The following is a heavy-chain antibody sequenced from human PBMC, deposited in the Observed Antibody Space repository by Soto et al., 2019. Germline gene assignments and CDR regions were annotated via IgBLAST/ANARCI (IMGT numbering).Heavy chain of an antibody. CDR3: ARERVYSLLPFTENYYYGMDV. J-gene: IGHJ6*02. D-gene: IGHD4-4*01. CDR2: ISSSSSTI. Sequence: PGGSLRLSCAASGFTFSSYSMNWVRQAPGKGLEWVSYISSSSSTIYYADSVKGRFTISRDNAKNSLYLQMNSLRAEDTAVYYCARERVYSLLPFTENYYYGMDVWGQGTTVTVSS. CDR1: GFTFSSYS. V-gene: IGHV3-48*01.